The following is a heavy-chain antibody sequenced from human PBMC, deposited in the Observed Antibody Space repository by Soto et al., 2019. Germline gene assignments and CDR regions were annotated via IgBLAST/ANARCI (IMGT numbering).Heavy chain of an antibody. J-gene: IGHJ2*01. Sequence: QITLKESGPTLVQPTKTLTLTCTFSGFSLSTSGLGVGWIRQPPGKALQWLALIYWDDDKRYSPSLKSRLTITKDTSKNQVVLTMTNMDPVDTATYYCARAMTMVTEKYFDLWGRGTLVTVSS. D-gene: IGHD4-17*01. CDR1: GFSLSTSGLG. CDR3: ARAMTMVTEKYFDL. CDR2: IYWDDDK. V-gene: IGHV2-5*02.